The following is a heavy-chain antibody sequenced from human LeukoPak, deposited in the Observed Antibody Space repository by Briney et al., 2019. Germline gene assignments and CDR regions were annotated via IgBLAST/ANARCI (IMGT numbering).Heavy chain of an antibody. CDR2: IYPGDSDT. D-gene: IGHD3-22*01. V-gene: IGHV5-51*01. CDR1: GYSFTNHW. Sequence: GESLKISCKGSGYSFTNHWIGWVRQLPGKGLEWMGIIYPGDSDTIYSPSFQGQVTISADESISTAYLQWSSLKASDTAMYYCVRQGYYYDSSAYYSIDYWGQGTLVTVSS. CDR3: VRQGYYYDSSAYYSIDY. J-gene: IGHJ4*02.